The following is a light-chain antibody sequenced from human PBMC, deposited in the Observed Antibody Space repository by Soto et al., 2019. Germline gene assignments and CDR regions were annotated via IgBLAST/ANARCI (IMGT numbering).Light chain of an antibody. CDR1: SGSIASNY. CDR2: EDN. J-gene: IGLJ2*01. V-gene: IGLV6-57*02. CDR3: QSYDSSIEVV. Sequence: NFMLTQPHSVSESPGKTVTISCTGSSGSIASNYVQWYQQRPGSAPTTVIYEDNQRPSGVPDRFSGSIDSSSNSPSLTISGLKTEDEADYYCQSYDSSIEVVFGGGTKLTVL.